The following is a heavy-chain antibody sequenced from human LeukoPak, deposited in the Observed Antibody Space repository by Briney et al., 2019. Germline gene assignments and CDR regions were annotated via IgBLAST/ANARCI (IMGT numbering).Heavy chain of an antibody. D-gene: IGHD2-15*01. CDR1: GFTFSDYY. V-gene: IGHV3-11*06. J-gene: IGHJ4*02. Sequence: GGSLRLSCAASGFTFSDYYMSWIRQAPGKGLEWVSYISSASSYTNYADSVKGRFTISRDNAKNSLYLQMNSLRGEDTAVYYCARGRYCSGGRCYSDFDYWGQGTLVTVFS. CDR2: ISSASSYT. CDR3: ARGRYCSGGRCYSDFDY.